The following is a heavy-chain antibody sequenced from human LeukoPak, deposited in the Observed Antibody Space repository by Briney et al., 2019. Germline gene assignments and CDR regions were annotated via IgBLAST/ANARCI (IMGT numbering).Heavy chain of an antibody. V-gene: IGHV3-11*04. CDR1: GFTFSDYY. Sequence: GGSLRLSCAASGFTFSDYYMSWIRQAPGKGLEWVSYISSSSSTIYYADSVKGRFTISRDNAKNSLYLQMNSLRAEDTAVYYCARDRMRFGELLSPYYFDYWGQGTLVTVSS. CDR2: ISSSSSTI. J-gene: IGHJ4*02. D-gene: IGHD3-10*01. CDR3: ARDRMRFGELLSPYYFDY.